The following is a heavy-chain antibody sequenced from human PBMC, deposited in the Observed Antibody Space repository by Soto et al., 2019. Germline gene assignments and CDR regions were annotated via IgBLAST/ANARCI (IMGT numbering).Heavy chain of an antibody. Sequence: LSLTCTVSGDSISTFYWSWIRQPPGKGLEWIGYIHYSGSTNYNPSLKSQVIISVDTSKNQFSLKLSSVTAADTAVYFCARVRSNLFDYWGQGTLVTVSS. D-gene: IGHD3-3*01. J-gene: IGHJ4*02. CDR1: GDSISTFY. CDR2: IHYSGST. V-gene: IGHV4-59*01. CDR3: ARVRSNLFDY.